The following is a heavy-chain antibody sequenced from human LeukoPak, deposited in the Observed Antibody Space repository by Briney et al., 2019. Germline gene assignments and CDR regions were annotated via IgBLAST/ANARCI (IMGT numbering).Heavy chain of an antibody. Sequence: ASVKVSCKASGYTFTDYYIHWVRQAPGQGLEWVALMHPSGGDTSYAQKFQGRVTMTRDTSTSTVYMELSSLRFEDTAVYYCATEPGGAFDIWGQGTMVTVSS. CDR2: MHPSGGDT. D-gene: IGHD1-14*01. J-gene: IGHJ3*02. V-gene: IGHV1-46*01. CDR3: ATEPGGAFDI. CDR1: GYTFTDYY.